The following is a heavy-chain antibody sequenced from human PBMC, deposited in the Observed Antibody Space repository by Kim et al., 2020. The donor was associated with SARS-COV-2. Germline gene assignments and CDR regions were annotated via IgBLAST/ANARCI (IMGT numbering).Heavy chain of an antibody. CDR2: INHSGST. D-gene: IGHD3-16*02. J-gene: IGHJ4*02. V-gene: IGHV4-34*01. Sequence: SETLSLTCAVYGGSFSGYYWSWIRQPPGKGLEWIGEINHSGSTNYNPSLKSRVTISVDTSKNQFSLKLSSVTAADTAVYYCARGGDYDYVWGSYRHVYFDYWGQGTLVTVSS. CDR1: GGSFSGYY. CDR3: ARGGDYDYVWGSYRHVYFDY.